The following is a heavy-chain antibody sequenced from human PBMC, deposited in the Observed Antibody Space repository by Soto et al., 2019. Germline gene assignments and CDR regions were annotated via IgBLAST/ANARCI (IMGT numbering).Heavy chain of an antibody. J-gene: IGHJ4*02. V-gene: IGHV3-15*01. CDR1: GFTFSNAW. CDR3: TTASCRDSSSCY. CDR2: IKSKTDGGTT. D-gene: IGHD6-6*01. Sequence: GGSLRLSCAASGFTFSNAWMSWVRQAPGKGLEWVGRIKSKTDGGTTDYAAPVKGRFTISRDDSKNTLYLQMNSLKTEDTAVYYWTTASCRDSSSCYWGQETLVTLSS.